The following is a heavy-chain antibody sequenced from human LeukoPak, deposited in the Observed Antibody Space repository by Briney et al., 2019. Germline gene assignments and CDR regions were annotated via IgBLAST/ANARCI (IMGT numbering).Heavy chain of an antibody. V-gene: IGHV7-4-1*02. J-gene: IGHJ3*02. CDR2: INTDSGNP. CDR3: ARETLRFDI. CDR1: GYSFNSQG. Sequence: ASVKVSCKASGYSFNSQGMNWVRQAPRQGLEWMGWINTDSGNPTYAQGFTGRFVFSLDSSVSTAYLQISNLMPEDTAKYYCARETLRFDIWGQGTMVTVSS.